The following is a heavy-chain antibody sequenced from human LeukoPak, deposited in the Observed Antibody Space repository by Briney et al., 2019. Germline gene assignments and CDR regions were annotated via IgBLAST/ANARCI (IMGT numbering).Heavy chain of an antibody. CDR3: ARGRSSGYYYYFDY. D-gene: IGHD3-22*01. J-gene: IGHJ4*02. CDR1: GGSISSYY. Sequence: SETLSLTCTVSGGSISSYYWSWIRQPPGKGLEWIGYIYYSGSTNYNPSLKSRVTISVDTSKNQFSLKLRSVTAEDTAVYYCARGRSSGYYYYFDYWGQGTLVTVSS. CDR2: IYYSGST. V-gene: IGHV4-59*01.